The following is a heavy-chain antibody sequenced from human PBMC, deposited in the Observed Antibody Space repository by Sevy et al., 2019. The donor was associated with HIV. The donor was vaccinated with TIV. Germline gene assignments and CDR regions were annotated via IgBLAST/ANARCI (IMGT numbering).Heavy chain of an antibody. CDR1: GGSFSGYS. V-gene: IGHV4-34*01. J-gene: IGHJ2*01. Sequence: SETLSLTCAVSGGSFSGYSWDWIRQPPGKGPEWIGEVNHSGSTNYNPSLKSRVTISVDTSKNQFSLKLNFVNAADTAVYYCARGGDGVVPSPIIGLGPWTKYWYFDLWGRGTLVTVSS. D-gene: IGHD3-3*01. CDR2: VNHSGST. CDR3: ARGGDGVVPSPIIGLGPWTKYWYFDL.